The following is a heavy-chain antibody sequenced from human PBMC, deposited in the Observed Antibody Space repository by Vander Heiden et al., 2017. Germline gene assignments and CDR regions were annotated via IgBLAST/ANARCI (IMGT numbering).Heavy chain of an antibody. D-gene: IGHD2-2*01. CDR1: GGSIVGYK. CDR2: IYTSGTT. V-gene: IGHV4-4*07. CDR3: ARVLVPAARGAFDI. J-gene: IGHJ3*02. Sequence: QVQLQESGPGLVRPSETLALTCTVSGGSIVGYKWSWLRQPAGKGLEYIGRIYTSGTTNYNPSLKSRVTMSVDTAKNQFSLILSSVTAADTAVYYCARVLVPAARGAFDIWGQGTMVTVSS.